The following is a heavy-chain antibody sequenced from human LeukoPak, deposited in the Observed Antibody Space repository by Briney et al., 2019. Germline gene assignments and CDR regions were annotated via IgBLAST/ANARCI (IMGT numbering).Heavy chain of an antibody. V-gene: IGHV3-74*01. CDR2: INSDGSST. Sequence: GGSLRLSCAASGFTFSSYWMHWVRQAPGKGLVWVSRINSDGSSTSYADSVKGRFTISRDNAKNTLYLQMNTLRVEDTAVYCCATGQGHGMDVWGQGTTVTVSS. CDR1: GFTFSSYW. CDR3: ATGQGHGMDV. J-gene: IGHJ6*02. D-gene: IGHD1-14*01.